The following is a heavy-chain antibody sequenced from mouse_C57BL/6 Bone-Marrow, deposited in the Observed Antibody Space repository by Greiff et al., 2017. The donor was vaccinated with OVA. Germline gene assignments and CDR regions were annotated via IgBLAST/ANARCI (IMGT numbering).Heavy chain of an antibody. CDR1: GYTFTSYW. J-gene: IGHJ4*01. CDR3: ADYGDYYAMDY. V-gene: IGHV1-69*01. Sequence: VQLQQPGAELVMPGASVKLSCKASGYTFTSYWMHWVKQRPGQGLEWIGEIDPSDSYTNYNQKFKGKSTLTVDKSSSTAYMQLSSLTSEDSAVYYCADYGDYYAMDYWGQGTSVTVSS. D-gene: IGHD2-4*01. CDR2: IDPSDSYT.